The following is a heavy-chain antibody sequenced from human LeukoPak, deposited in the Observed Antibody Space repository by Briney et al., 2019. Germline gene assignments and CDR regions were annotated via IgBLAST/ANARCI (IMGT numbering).Heavy chain of an antibody. CDR3: AKRVAAAGD. CDR2: ISGSGGST. CDR1: GFTFRNYA. Sequence: GGSLRLSCAASGFTFRNYAMSWVRQSPGKGLEWVSAISGSGGSTYYADSVKGRFTISRDNSKNTLYLQMNSLRAEDTAVYYCAKRVAAAGDWGQGTLVTVSS. D-gene: IGHD6-13*01. V-gene: IGHV3-23*01. J-gene: IGHJ4*02.